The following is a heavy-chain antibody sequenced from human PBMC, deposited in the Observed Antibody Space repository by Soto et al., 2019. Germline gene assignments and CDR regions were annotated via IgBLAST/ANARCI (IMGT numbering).Heavy chain of an antibody. Sequence: EVQLLESGGGLEQPGGSLRLSCAASGFTFSSFAMSWVRQAPGKGLEWVSGISGSGGNTNFADSVKGRFTISRDKSKNTLHLQMNSLRTEDTAVYFCARVRDYGMDVWGQGTTVTVSS. CDR2: ISGSGGNT. CDR1: GFTFSSFA. CDR3: ARVRDYGMDV. V-gene: IGHV3-23*01. J-gene: IGHJ6*02.